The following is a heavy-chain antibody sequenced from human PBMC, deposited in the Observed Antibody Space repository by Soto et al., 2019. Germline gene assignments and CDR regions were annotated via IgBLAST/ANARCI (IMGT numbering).Heavy chain of an antibody. J-gene: IGHJ6*02. Sequence: QVQLQESGPGLVKPSQTLSLTCTVSGASINSGDYHWTWIRQFPGKGLEWIGGIYYSASTYYNPALVSRLTISLDTSKNQCSLKLTSVTAADTAVYYCARDSRTPSGGMDVWGQGTTVTVAS. CDR1: GASINSGDYH. CDR2: IYYSAST. CDR3: ARDSRTPSGGMDV. V-gene: IGHV4-30-4*01.